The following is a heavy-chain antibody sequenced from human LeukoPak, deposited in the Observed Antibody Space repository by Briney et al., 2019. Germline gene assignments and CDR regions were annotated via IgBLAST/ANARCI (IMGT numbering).Heavy chain of an antibody. Sequence: GGSLRLSCAASGFTFSSYSMNWVRQAPGKGLEWLSSISSSSSYIYYADSVKGRFTISRDNAKNSLYLQMNSLRAEDTAVYYCARQPYSSGWYDLDYWGQGALVTVSS. CDR3: ARQPYSSGWYDLDY. CDR2: ISSSSSYI. D-gene: IGHD6-19*01. V-gene: IGHV3-21*01. CDR1: GFTFSSYS. J-gene: IGHJ4*02.